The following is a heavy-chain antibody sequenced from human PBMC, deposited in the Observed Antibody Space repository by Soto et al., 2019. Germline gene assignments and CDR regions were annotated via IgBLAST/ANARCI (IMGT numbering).Heavy chain of an antibody. D-gene: IGHD2-8*01. CDR3: ARDGVVIMVYASYYFDY. V-gene: IGHV3-30-3*01. CDR1: GFTFSSYA. J-gene: IGHJ4*02. CDR2: ISYDGSNK. Sequence: PGGSLRLSCAASGFTFSSYAMHWVRQAPGKGLEWVAVISYDGSNKYYADSVKGRFTISRDNSKNTLYLQMNSLRAEDTAVYYCARDGVVIMVYASYYFDYWGQGTLVTVSS.